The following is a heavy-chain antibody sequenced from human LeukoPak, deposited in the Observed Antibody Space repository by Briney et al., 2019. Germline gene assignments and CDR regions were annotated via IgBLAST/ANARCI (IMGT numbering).Heavy chain of an antibody. D-gene: IGHD2-21*01. CDR3: ARYQVIVSYDY. CDR2: INPNSGGT. J-gene: IGHJ4*02. Sequence: ASVKVSCKASGYTFTGSYMHSVRQAPGQGHEWMGWINPNSGGTNYAQKFQGRVTMTRDTSISTAYMELSRLRSDDTAVYYCARYQVIVSYDYWGQGTLVTVSS. V-gene: IGHV1-2*02. CDR1: GYTFTGSY.